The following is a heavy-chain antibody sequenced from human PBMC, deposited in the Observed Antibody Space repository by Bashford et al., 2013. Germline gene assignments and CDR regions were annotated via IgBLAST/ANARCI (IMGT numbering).Heavy chain of an antibody. CDR3: AKEGSSSWYFGWFDP. Sequence: VRQAPGKGLEWVSAISGSGGSTYYADSVRGRFTMSRDNSKSTMYLQMNSLGAEDTAIYYCAKEGSSSWYFGWFDPWGQGTLVTVSS. V-gene: IGHV3-23*01. CDR2: ISGSGGST. J-gene: IGHJ5*02. D-gene: IGHD6-13*01.